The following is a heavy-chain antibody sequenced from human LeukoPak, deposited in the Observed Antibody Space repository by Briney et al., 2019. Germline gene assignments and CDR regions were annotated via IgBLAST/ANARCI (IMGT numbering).Heavy chain of an antibody. CDR3: ARDGTYCGGDCYSRKVNNYYYYMDV. V-gene: IGHV1-46*01. CDR1: GYTFTSYY. Sequence: GASVKVSCKASGYTFTSYYMHWVRQAPGQGLEWMGIINPSGGSTSYAQEFQGRVTMTRDMSTSTVYMELSSLRSEDTAVYYCARDGTYCGGDCYSRKVNNYYYYMDVWGKGTTVTVSS. D-gene: IGHD2-21*02. CDR2: INPSGGST. J-gene: IGHJ6*03.